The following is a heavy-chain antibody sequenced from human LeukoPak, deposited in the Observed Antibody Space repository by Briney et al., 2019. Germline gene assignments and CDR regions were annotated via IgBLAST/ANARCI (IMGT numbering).Heavy chain of an antibody. D-gene: IGHD3-9*01. CDR2: INAGNGNT. CDR3: ARGEYDILTGYWY. V-gene: IGHV1-3*01. J-gene: IGHJ4*02. Sequence: ASVKVSCKASGYTFTSYAMHWVRQAPGQRLEWMGWINAGNGNTKYPQKFQGRVTITRDTSASTAYMELSSLRSEDTAVYYCARGEYDILTGYWYWGQGTLVTVSS. CDR1: GYTFTSYA.